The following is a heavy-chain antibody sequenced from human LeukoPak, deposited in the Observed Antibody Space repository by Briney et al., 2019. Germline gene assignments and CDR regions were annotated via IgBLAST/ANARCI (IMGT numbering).Heavy chain of an antibody. CDR1: GFTFSSYW. CDR2: INSDGSST. Sequence: GGSLRLSCAASGFTFSSYWMHWVRQAPGKGLVWVSRINSDGSSTSYADSVKGRFTIFRDNAKNTLYLQMNSLRAEDTAVYYCVRYIVVPTAIYAFDIWGQGTMVTVSS. J-gene: IGHJ3*02. V-gene: IGHV3-74*01. D-gene: IGHD2-2*01. CDR3: VRYIVVPTAIYAFDI.